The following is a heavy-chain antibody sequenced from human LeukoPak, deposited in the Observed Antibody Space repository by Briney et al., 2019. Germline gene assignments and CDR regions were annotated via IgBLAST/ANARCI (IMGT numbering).Heavy chain of an antibody. Sequence: SETLSLTCTVSGDSISSGDYYWSWIRQPPGKGLEWIGRISSSGGTNYNPSLKSRVTISVDTSKNQFSLKLSSVTAADTAVYFCARGPYSYDSSGAFDIWGQGTMVTVSS. CDR3: ARGPYSYDSSGAFDI. V-gene: IGHV4-61*02. CDR1: GDSISSGDYY. CDR2: ISSSGGT. J-gene: IGHJ3*02. D-gene: IGHD3-22*01.